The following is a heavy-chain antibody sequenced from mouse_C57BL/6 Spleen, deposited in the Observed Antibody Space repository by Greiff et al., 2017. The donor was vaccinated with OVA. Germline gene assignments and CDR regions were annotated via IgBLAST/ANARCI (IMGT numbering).Heavy chain of an antibody. J-gene: IGHJ2*01. D-gene: IGHD1-1*01. CDR2: INPYNGDT. Sequence: EVKLMESGPELVKPGDSVKISCKASGYSFTGYFMNWVMQSHGKSLEWIGRINPYNGDTFYNQKFKGKATLTVDKSSSTAHMELRSLTSEDSAVYYCARSTTVYYFDYWGQGTTLTVSS. CDR3: ARSTTVYYFDY. V-gene: IGHV1-20*01. CDR1: GYSFTGYF.